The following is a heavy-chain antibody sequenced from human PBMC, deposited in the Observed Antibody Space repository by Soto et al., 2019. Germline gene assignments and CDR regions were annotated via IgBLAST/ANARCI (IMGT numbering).Heavy chain of an antibody. D-gene: IGHD3-16*01. Sequence: QVQLVQSGAEVKKPGASVKVSCKASGYTFTSYGISWVRQAPGQGXXXMGWISAYNGNTNYAQKLQGRVTMTTDTSTSTAYMELRSLRSDDTAVYYCARVFGDGYNPYGMDVWGQGTTVTVSS. CDR2: ISAYNGNT. CDR3: ARVFGDGYNPYGMDV. V-gene: IGHV1-18*01. CDR1: GYTFTSYG. J-gene: IGHJ6*02.